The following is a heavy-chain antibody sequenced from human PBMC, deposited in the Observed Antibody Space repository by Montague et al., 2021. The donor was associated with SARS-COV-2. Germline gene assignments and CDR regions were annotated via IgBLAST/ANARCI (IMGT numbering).Heavy chain of an antibody. CDR1: GFSLSTSGMC. D-gene: IGHD3-9*01. Sequence: PALVKPTQTLTLTCTFSGFSLSTSGMCVSWIRQPPGKALEWLALIDWDXDKYYSTSLKTRLTISKDTSKNQVVLTMTNMDPVDTATYYCARMVTIFSLGGYYYYYGMDVWGRGTTVTVSS. J-gene: IGHJ6*02. CDR3: ARMVTIFSLGGYYYYYGMDV. V-gene: IGHV2-70*01. CDR2: IDWDXDK.